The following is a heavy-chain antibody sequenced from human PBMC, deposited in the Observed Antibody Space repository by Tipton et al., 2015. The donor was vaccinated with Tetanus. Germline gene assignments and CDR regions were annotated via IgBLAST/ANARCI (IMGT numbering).Heavy chain of an antibody. CDR2: INHSGST. Sequence: GLVKPSETLSLTCAVYGGSFSGYYWSWIRQPPGKGLEWIGEINHSGSTNYNPSLKSRVTISVDTSKSQFSLKLSSVTAADTAVYYCASMIRGPYYYGMDVWGQGTTVTVSS. CDR1: GGSFSGYY. D-gene: IGHD3-10*01. J-gene: IGHJ6*02. V-gene: IGHV4-34*01. CDR3: ASMIRGPYYYGMDV.